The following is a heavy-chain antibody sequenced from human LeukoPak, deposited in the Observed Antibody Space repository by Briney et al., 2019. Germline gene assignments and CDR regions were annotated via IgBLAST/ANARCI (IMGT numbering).Heavy chain of an antibody. CDR3: AREAVSGSSYFDY. D-gene: IGHD6-19*01. V-gene: IGHV3-21*01. CDR1: GFTFKNYH. CDR2: ITDNGLSI. J-gene: IGHJ4*02. Sequence: GGSLRLSCAASGFTFKNYHMNWVRQVPGKGPEWVSSITDNGLSIYYADSVKGRFTISRDNAENSLYLRMDSLRAEDTAVYCCAREAVSGSSYFDYWGLGTLVTVSP.